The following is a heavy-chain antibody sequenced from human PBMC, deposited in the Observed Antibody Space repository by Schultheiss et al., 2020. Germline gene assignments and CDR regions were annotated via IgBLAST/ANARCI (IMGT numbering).Heavy chain of an antibody. V-gene: IGHV1-69*13. Sequence: SVKVSCKASGGTFSSYAISWVRQAPGQGLEWMGGIIPIFGTANYAQKFQGRVTITADESTSTAYMELSSLRSEDTAVYYCAREGGSGGSEAPLHYGMDVWGEGTTVTVSS. CDR1: GGTFSSYA. J-gene: IGHJ6*04. CDR3: AREGGSGGSEAPLHYGMDV. D-gene: IGHD3-10*01. CDR2: IIPIFGTA.